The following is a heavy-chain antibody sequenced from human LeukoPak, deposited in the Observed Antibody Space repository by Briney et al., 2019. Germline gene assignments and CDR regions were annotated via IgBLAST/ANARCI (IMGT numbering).Heavy chain of an antibody. CDR2: IYPSGSS. Sequence: SETLSLTCAVSGGSISTNNWWSWVHQPPGKGLEWIGEIYPSGSSNYNPSLKSRVIISLDKSENQFSLKMNSVTAADTAVYYCARVRAYCSGGRCYSVAFDYWGQGTLVTVSS. J-gene: IGHJ4*02. CDR3: ARVRAYCSGGRCYSVAFDY. V-gene: IGHV4-4*02. CDR1: GGSISTNNW. D-gene: IGHD2-15*01.